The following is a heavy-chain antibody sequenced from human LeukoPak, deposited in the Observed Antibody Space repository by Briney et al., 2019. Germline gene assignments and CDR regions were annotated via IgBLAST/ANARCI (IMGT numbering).Heavy chain of an antibody. D-gene: IGHD3-10*01. CDR1: GFTFTSYG. J-gene: IGHJ4*02. CDR3: ARRRYGSWGY. CDR2: IKQDGSEK. Sequence: GGSLRLSCAASGFTFTSYGMSWVRQAPGKGLEWVASIKQDGSEKYYVDSVKGRFTISRDNAKKSLYLQMNSLSADDTAVYYCARRRYGSWGYWGQGTLVTVSS. V-gene: IGHV3-7*01.